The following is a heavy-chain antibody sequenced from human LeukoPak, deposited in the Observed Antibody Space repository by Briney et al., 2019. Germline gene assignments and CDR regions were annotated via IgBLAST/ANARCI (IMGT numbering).Heavy chain of an antibody. Sequence: GRSLRLSCAASGFTFSSYAMSWVRQAPGKGLEWVSAISGSGGSTYYADSVKGRFTISRDNSKNTLYPQMNSLRAEDTAVYYCAKVTRAWIQLWSYFDYWGQGTLVTVSS. CDR3: AKVTRAWIQLWSYFDY. CDR2: ISGSGGST. D-gene: IGHD5-18*01. J-gene: IGHJ4*02. V-gene: IGHV3-23*01. CDR1: GFTFSSYA.